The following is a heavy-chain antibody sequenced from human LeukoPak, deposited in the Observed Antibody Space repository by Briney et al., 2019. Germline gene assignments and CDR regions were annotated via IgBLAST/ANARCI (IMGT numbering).Heavy chain of an antibody. V-gene: IGHV3-48*01. Sequence: PGGSLRLSCAASGFTFSSYSMNWVRQAPGKGLEWVSYISSSSSTIYYADSVKGRFTISRDNAKNSLYLQMNSLRAEDTAVYYCASGDYGDYGQGWLLDLRGVWGKGTTATVSS. CDR3: ASGDYGDYGQGWLLDLRGV. CDR2: ISSSSSTI. CDR1: GFTFSSYS. D-gene: IGHD4-17*01. J-gene: IGHJ6*04.